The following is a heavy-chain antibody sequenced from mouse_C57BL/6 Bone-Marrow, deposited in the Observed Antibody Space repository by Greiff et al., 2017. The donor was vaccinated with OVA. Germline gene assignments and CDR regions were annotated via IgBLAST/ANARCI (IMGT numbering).Heavy chain of an antibody. J-gene: IGHJ3*01. CDR2: ISSGGSYT. D-gene: IGHD1-1*01. CDR1: GFTFSSYG. V-gene: IGHV5-6*01. Sequence: EVQRVESGGDLVKPGGSLKLSCAASGFTFSSYGMSWVRQTPDKRLEWVATISSGGSYTYYPDSVKGRFTISRDNAKNTLYLQMSSLKSEDTAMYYCARQRYYGSSSWFAYWGQGTLVTGSA. CDR3: ARQRYYGSSSWFAY.